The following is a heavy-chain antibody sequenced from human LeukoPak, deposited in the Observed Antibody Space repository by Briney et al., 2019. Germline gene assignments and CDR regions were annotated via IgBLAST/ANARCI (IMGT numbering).Heavy chain of an antibody. J-gene: IGHJ6*02. D-gene: IGHD5-18*01. Sequence: GGSLRLSCAASGFTFSSYSMNWVRQAPGKGLEWVSYISSSSSTIYYADSVKGRFTISRDNAKNSLYLQMNSLRAEDTAVYYCARDRSGYSYGPYYYYYGMDVWGQGTTVTVSS. CDR1: GFTFSSYS. CDR2: ISSSSSTI. CDR3: ARDRSGYSYGPYYYYYGMDV. V-gene: IGHV3-48*04.